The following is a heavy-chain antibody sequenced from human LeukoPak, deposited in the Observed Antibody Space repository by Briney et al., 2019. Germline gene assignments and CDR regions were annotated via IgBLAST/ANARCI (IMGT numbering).Heavy chain of an antibody. CDR1: GGSISSDY. CDR2: IYYSGSA. D-gene: IGHD5-24*01. J-gene: IGHJ6*02. V-gene: IGHV4-59*01. CDR3: ARDPEMATPYYYGMDV. Sequence: PSETLSLTCTVSGGSISSDYWNWIRQPPRTGQEWIGYIYYSGSATYNPSLNNRVTISVDRSKNQFSLRLSSVTAADTAVYYCARDPEMATPYYYGMDVWGQGTTVTVS.